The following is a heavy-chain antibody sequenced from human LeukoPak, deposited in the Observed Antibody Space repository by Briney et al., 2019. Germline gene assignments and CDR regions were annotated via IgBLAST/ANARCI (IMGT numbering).Heavy chain of an antibody. CDR2: IYTSGST. J-gene: IGHJ4*02. CDR1: GGSISSYY. CDR3: ARDLGYNWNERGFDY. V-gene: IGHV4-4*07. Sequence: SETLSLTCTVSGGSISSYYWSWIRQPAGKGLEWIGRIYTSGSTNYNPSLKSRVTMSVDTSKNQFSLKLSSVTAADTAVCYCARDLGYNWNERGFDYWGQGTLVTVSS. D-gene: IGHD1-1*01.